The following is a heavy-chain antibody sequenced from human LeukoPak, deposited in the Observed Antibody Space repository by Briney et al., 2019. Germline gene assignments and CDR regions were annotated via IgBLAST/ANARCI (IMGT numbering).Heavy chain of an antibody. CDR3: ARALWFGETFPAY. D-gene: IGHD3-10*01. Sequence: GGSLRLSCAASGFNFDDYVMSWVRQAPGKGLEWVSGINWNGGSRGYADSVKGRFTISRDNAKNSLYLQMNSLRAEDTAVYYCARALWFGETFPAYWGQGTLVTVSS. V-gene: IGHV3-20*04. CDR2: INWNGGSR. CDR1: GFNFDDYV. J-gene: IGHJ4*02.